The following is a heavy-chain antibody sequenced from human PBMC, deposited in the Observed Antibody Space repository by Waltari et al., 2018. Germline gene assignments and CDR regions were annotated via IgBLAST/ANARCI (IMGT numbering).Heavy chain of an antibody. CDR2: ISYDGSKE. J-gene: IGHJ5*02. D-gene: IGHD3-22*01. Sequence: QVQLVESGGGVVQPGRSLRLSCAASGFTFNSYAMHWVRQAPGKGREWVAVISYDGSKEYYADSVQGRFTISRDNSKSTLYLQMNSLRAEDTAVYYCARVGDYYDSSGYPETWGQGTPVTVSS. CDR3: ARVGDYYDSSGYPET. CDR1: GFTFNSYA. V-gene: IGHV3-30-3*01.